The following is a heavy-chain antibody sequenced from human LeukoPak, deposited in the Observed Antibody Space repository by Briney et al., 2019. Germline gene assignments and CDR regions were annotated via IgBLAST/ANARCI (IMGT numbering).Heavy chain of an antibody. CDR1: GYTFTGYY. CDR2: INPNSGGT. D-gene: IGHD6-13*01. V-gene: IGHV1-2*02. Sequence: ASVEVSGTASGYTFTGYYMHWVRQAPGQGLGWMGWINPNSGGTNYAQKFQGRVTVTRDTSISTAYMELSRLRSHETAVYYGARRRIAAAALDYWGPGTLVTVSS. CDR3: ARRRIAAAALDY. J-gene: IGHJ4*02.